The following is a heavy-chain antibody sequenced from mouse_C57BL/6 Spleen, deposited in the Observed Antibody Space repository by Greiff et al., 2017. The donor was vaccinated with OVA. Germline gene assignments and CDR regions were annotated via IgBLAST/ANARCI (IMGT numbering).Heavy chain of an antibody. J-gene: IGHJ2*01. V-gene: IGHV1-80*01. Sequence: QVQLKQSGAELVKPGASVKISCKASGYAFSSYWMNWVKQRPGKGLEWIGQIYPGDGDTNYNGKFKGKATLTADKSSSTAYMQLSSLTSEDAAVYFCARSRTTVVEPQYWGQGTTLTVSS. CDR1: GYAFSSYW. D-gene: IGHD1-1*01. CDR3: ARSRTTVVEPQY. CDR2: IYPGDGDT.